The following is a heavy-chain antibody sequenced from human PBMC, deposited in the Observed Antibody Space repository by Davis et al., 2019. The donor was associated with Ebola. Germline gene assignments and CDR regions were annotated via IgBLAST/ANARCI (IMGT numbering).Heavy chain of an antibody. J-gene: IGHJ4*02. Sequence: GESLKISCAASGFTFSSYCMHWVRQAPGKGLEWVAVISYDGSNKYYADSVKGRFTISRDNSKSTLYLQMNSLRAEDTAVYYCAKDQATYYDILTGYPQYYFDYWGQGTLVTVSS. CDR1: GFTFSSYC. CDR2: ISYDGSNK. D-gene: IGHD3-9*01. CDR3: AKDQATYYDILTGYPQYYFDY. V-gene: IGHV3-30*18.